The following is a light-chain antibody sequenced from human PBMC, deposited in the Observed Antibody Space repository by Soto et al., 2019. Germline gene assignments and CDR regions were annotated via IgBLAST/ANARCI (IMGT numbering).Light chain of an antibody. CDR1: QSISSW. V-gene: IGKV1-5*03. CDR2: KAS. CDR3: QQYDSYSGT. Sequence: DIQMTQSPSSLSAFVGDRVTITCRASQSISSWLAWYQQKPGKAPDLLIYKASNLESGVPSRFSGSGSGTEFTLTISSLQTDDVATYYCQQYDSYSGTFGQGTKVDIK. J-gene: IGKJ1*01.